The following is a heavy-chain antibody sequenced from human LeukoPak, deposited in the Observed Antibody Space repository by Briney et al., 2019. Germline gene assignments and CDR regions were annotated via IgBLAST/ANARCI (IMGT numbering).Heavy chain of an antibody. CDR2: VSYDGSNK. CDR3: ARSRVWFGELLYSDWFDP. J-gene: IGHJ5*02. CDR1: GFTFSSFA. V-gene: IGHV3-30*04. Sequence: PGRSLRLSCAASGFTFSSFAMHWVRQAPGKGLEWVAVVSYDGSNKYYADSVKGRFPISRDNSKNTLYLQMNSLRAEDTAVYYCARSRVWFGELLYSDWFDPWGQGTLVTVSS. D-gene: IGHD3-10*01.